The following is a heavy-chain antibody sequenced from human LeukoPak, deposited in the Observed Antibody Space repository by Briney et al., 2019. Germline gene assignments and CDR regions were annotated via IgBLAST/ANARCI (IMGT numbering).Heavy chain of an antibody. CDR2: MNPKSGSA. J-gene: IGHJ4*02. CDR1: GYTFSNYD. CDR3: ARGTLY. Sequence: ASVKVSCKASGYTFSNYDINWVRQAPGRGLEWMGLMNPKSGSAAYAPRFQGKVTITRNTSISMAYLELSSLKSEDTAVYYCARGTLYWGQGTLVTVSS. V-gene: IGHV1-8*01.